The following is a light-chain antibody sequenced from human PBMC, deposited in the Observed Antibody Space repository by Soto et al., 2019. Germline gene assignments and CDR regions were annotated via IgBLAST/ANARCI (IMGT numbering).Light chain of an antibody. CDR2: KAS. J-gene: IGKJ1*01. CDR1: QSISSW. V-gene: IGKV1-5*03. Sequence: DIQMPQSPSTLSASVGDRVTITCRASQSISSWLAWYQQKPGKAPKLLIYKASSLETGVPSRFSGSGSGTEVTLIISSLQPDDFASYYCQQYGSSSPWTGGQGTKV. CDR3: QQYGSSSPWT.